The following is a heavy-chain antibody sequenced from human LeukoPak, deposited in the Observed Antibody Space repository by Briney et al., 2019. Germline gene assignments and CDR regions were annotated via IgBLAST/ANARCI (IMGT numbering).Heavy chain of an antibody. CDR1: GFTFSSYA. J-gene: IGHJ6*04. Sequence: GRSLRLSCAASGFTFSSYAMHWVRQAPGKGLEWVAVISYDGSNKYYADSVKGRFTISRDNSKNTLYLQMNSLRAEDTAVYYCARDPIVVVPAAHIYYYYGMDVWGKGTTVTVSS. CDR2: ISYDGSNK. V-gene: IGHV3-30-3*01. D-gene: IGHD2-2*01. CDR3: ARDPIVVVPAAHIYYYYGMDV.